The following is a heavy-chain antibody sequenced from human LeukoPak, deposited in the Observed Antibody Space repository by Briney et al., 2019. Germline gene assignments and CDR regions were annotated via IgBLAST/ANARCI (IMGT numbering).Heavy chain of an antibody. CDR3: TREFLHVYYYGRSGYGRGAFNI. J-gene: IGHJ3*02. CDR2: INPNSGGT. V-gene: IGHV1-2*02. D-gene: IGHD3-22*01. Sequence: ASVKVSCKASGCTFTGYYLYWVRQAPGQGLEWMGWINPNSGGTNFAQKFQGRVTMTRDTSISTVYMELSRLRSDDTAVYYCTREFLHVYYYGRSGYGRGAFNIWGQGTMVTVSS. CDR1: GCTFTGYY.